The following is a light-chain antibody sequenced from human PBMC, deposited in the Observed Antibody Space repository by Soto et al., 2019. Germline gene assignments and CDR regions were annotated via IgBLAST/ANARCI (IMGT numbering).Light chain of an antibody. CDR1: SSDVGSYKF. Sequence: QSALTQPASVSGSPGQSITISCTGTSSDVGSYKFVSWYQQHPGKAPKLMIYEGSKRPSGVSNRFSGSKSGNTASLTISGLQAEDEADYYCCSYAGSSTWVFGPGTKVTVL. J-gene: IGLJ1*01. V-gene: IGLV2-23*01. CDR3: CSYAGSSTWV. CDR2: EGS.